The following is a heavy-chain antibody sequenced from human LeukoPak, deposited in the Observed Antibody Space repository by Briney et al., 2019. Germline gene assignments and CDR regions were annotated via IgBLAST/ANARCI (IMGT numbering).Heavy chain of an antibody. V-gene: IGHV4-31*03. Sequence: KASETLSLTCTVSGGSISSGGYYWSWIRQHPGKGPEWIGYIYYSGSTYYNPSLKSRVTISVDTSKNQFSLKLSSVTAADTAVYYCARDLYDSSGPGFWFDPWGQGTLVTVSS. D-gene: IGHD3-22*01. J-gene: IGHJ5*02. CDR3: ARDLYDSSGPGFWFDP. CDR1: GGSISSGGYY. CDR2: IYYSGST.